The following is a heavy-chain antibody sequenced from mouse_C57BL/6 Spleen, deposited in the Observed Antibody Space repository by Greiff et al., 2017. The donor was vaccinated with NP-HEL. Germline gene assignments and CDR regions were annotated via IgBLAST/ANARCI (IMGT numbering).Heavy chain of an antibody. CDR3: ANNYYGSSSLLAY. D-gene: IGHD1-1*01. V-gene: IGHV1-82*01. J-gene: IGHJ3*01. CDR2: IYPGDGDT. Sequence: VQLQQSGPELVKPGASVKISCKASGYAFSSSWMNWVKQRPGKGLEWIGRIYPGDGDTNYNGKFKGKATLTADKSSSTAYMQLSSLTSEDSAVYFCANNYYGSSSLLAYWGQGTLVTVSA. CDR1: GYAFSSSW.